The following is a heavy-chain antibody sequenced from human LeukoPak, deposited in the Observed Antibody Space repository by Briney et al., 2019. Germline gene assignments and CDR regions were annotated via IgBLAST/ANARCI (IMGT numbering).Heavy chain of an antibody. J-gene: IGHJ4*02. CDR3: ARHGGSLGYFDY. V-gene: IGHV4-59*08. CDR2: VYDSGTT. Sequence: SETLSLTCIVSGGSISTYYWSWIRQTPGKGLEWIGYVYDSGTTNYNPSLKGRVTISSDTSKNQFSLNLRSVNAADTAIYYCARHGGSLGYFDYWGQGTLVTVSS. CDR1: GGSISTYY. D-gene: IGHD1-26*01.